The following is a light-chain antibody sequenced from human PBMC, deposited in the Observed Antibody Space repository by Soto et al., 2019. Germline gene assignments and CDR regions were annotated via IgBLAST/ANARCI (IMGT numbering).Light chain of an antibody. CDR2: GAS. Sequence: EIVMTQSPATLSVSPGERATLSCRARQSVGSNLAWYQQKPGQAPRLLIYGASTRAAGIPARFSGSGSGTEFTLNISSLHSEDSAVYFCQQYNTRWTFGPGTKVEIK. J-gene: IGKJ1*01. CDR3: QQYNTRWT. V-gene: IGKV3-15*01. CDR1: QSVGSN.